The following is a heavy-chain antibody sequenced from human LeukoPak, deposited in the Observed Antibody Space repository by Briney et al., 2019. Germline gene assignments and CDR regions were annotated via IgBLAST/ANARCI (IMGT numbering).Heavy chain of an antibody. CDR3: ARGITRYYFDY. Sequence: GGSLRLSCAASGFTFSDYYMSWIRQAPGKGLEWVSYISSSSSYTNYADSVKGRFTISRDNAKNSLYLQRNSLRAEDTAVYYCARGITRYYFDYWGQGTLVTVSS. D-gene: IGHD3-10*01. CDR1: GFTFSDYY. V-gene: IGHV3-11*06. J-gene: IGHJ4*02. CDR2: ISSSSSYT.